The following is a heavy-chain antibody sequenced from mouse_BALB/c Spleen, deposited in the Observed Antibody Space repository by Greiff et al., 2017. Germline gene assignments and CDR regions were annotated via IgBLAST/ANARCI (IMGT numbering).Heavy chain of an antibody. J-gene: IGHJ2*01. CDR2: ISSGGSYI. CDR3: ARHDDNHLYYIDY. Sequence: EVMLVESGGDLVKPGGSLKLSCAASGFTFSSYGMSWVRQTPDKGLEWVATISSGGSYIYYPDSVKGRFTISRDNAKNTLYLQMSSLKSEDTAMYYCARHDDNHLYYIDYWGQGTTLTVSS. CDR1: GFTFSSYG. D-gene: IGHD1-3*01. V-gene: IGHV5-6*01.